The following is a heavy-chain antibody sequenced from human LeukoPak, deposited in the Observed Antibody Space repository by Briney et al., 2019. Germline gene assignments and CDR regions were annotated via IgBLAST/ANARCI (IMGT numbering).Heavy chain of an antibody. CDR2: ITGSGDTT. D-gene: IGHD3-22*01. V-gene: IGHV3-23*01. J-gene: IGHJ3*02. CDR3: ANLKGPYYYDSSGFLLGAFDI. Sequence: GGSLRLSCAASGFTFSSDGMSWVRQAPGKGLEWVSSITGSGDTTYYADSVKGRFIISRDNSKNTLYLQMNSLRAEDTAVYYCANLKGPYYYDSSGFLLGAFDIWGQGTMVTVSS. CDR1: GFTFSSDG.